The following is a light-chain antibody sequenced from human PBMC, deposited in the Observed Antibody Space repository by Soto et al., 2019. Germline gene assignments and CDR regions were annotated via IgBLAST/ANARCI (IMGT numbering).Light chain of an antibody. Sequence: EIVLTQSPATLSLSPGERATLSCRASQSVSSYLAWYQQKPGQAPRLLIYDASNRATGIPARFSGSGSGTDFTLTISSLEPEDFPVYYGQHRSNWPTFGQGTKLEIK. CDR3: QHRSNWPT. CDR2: DAS. J-gene: IGKJ2*01. CDR1: QSVSSY. V-gene: IGKV3-11*01.